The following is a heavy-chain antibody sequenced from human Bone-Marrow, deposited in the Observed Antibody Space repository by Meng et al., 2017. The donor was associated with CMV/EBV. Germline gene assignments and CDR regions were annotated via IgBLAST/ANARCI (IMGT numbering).Heavy chain of an antibody. Sequence: SVKVSCKASGGTFSSFAITWVRQAPGQGLEWMGGIIPIFGTANYARKFQGRVTITTDESTSTAYMELSSLRSEDTAVYYCATASFDYNPVSFVGYYYGMDVWGQGTTVTVSS. CDR3: ATASFDYNPVSFVGYYYGMDV. CDR2: IIPIFGTA. J-gene: IGHJ6*02. CDR1: GGTFSSFA. D-gene: IGHD4-11*01. V-gene: IGHV1-69*05.